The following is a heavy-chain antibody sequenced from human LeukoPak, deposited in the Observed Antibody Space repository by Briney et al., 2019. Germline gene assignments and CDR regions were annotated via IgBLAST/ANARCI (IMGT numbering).Heavy chain of an antibody. Sequence: GGSLRLSCAASGFTFSSYSMNWVRQAPGKGLEWVSYISSRSSSIYYADSVKGRFTLSRDNARNSLYLQMNSLRDEDTAVYYCARGDYGDRDLDYWGQGTLVTVSS. D-gene: IGHD4-17*01. CDR1: GFTFSSYS. CDR3: ARGDYGDRDLDY. CDR2: ISSRSSSI. J-gene: IGHJ4*02. V-gene: IGHV3-48*02.